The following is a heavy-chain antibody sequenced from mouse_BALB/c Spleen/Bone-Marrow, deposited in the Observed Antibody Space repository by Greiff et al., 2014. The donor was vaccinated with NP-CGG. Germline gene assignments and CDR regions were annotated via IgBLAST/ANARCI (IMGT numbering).Heavy chain of an antibody. CDR2: VNVNGDRT. CDR3: ARGYDYSSWFAY. Sequence: EVNLVESGGGLVQPGGSLKLSCAASGFTFSNYGMSWARQTPDKRLEMIATVNVNGDRTYHPDSVKGRFTISRDNAKNTLSLQMSSLKSEDTAMYYCARGYDYSSWFAYWGQGTLVTVSA. J-gene: IGHJ3*01. CDR1: GFTFSNYG. V-gene: IGHV5-6-3*01. D-gene: IGHD2-4*01.